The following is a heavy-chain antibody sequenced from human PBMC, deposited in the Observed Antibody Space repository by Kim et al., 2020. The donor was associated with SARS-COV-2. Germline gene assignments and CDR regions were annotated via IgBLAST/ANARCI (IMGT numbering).Heavy chain of an antibody. CDR2: IYPGDSDT. D-gene: IGHD3-22*01. CDR1: GYSFTSYW. CDR3: ARGANAMIGIYWFDP. V-gene: IGHV5-51*01. J-gene: IGHJ5*02. Sequence: GESLKISCKGSGYSFTSYWIGWVRQMPGKGLEWMGIIYPGDSDTRYSPSFQGQVTISADKSISTAYLQWSSLKASDTAMYYCARGANAMIGIYWFDPWGQGTLVTVSS.